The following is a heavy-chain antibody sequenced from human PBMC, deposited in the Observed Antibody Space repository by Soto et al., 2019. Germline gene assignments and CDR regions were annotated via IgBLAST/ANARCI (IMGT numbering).Heavy chain of an antibody. CDR3: VRERGPFNDFDI. CDR2: IWADGNHK. J-gene: IGHJ3*02. Sequence: PGGSLRLSCAASGFTFKNYGMHWVRQAPGKGLEWVAVIWADGNHKFYAESVKGRFTIFRGNSRDSLNLQMDSLRVEDSAMYYCVRERGPFNDFDIWGRGTMVTVSS. V-gene: IGHV3-33*01. CDR1: GFTFKNYG.